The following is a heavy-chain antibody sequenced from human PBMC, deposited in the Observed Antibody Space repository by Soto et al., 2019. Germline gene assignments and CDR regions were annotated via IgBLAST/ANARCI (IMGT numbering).Heavy chain of an antibody. D-gene: IGHD1-26*01. J-gene: IGHJ4*02. Sequence: SETLSLTCTVSGGSISSYYWSWIRQPPGKGLEWIGYIYYSGSTNYNPSLKSRVTISVDTSKNQFSLKLSSVTAADTAVYYCAVPRYSGSYFDYWGQGTLVTVSS. CDR2: IYYSGST. CDR1: GGSISSYY. V-gene: IGHV4-59*08. CDR3: AVPRYSGSYFDY.